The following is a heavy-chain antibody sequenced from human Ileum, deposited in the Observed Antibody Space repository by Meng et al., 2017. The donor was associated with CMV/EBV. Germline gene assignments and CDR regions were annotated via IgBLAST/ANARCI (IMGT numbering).Heavy chain of an antibody. V-gene: IGHV3-7*04. Sequence: GQLVGSGVALVQPSGSLSLFCVVSGFIFSTNGMSWVRQAPGRGLEWVANINQDGGETYYVDSVKGRFTISRDNAQNSLYLQMNSLRVEDTAVYYCARSPATGTTDYWGQGTLVTVSS. J-gene: IGHJ4*02. CDR2: INQDGGET. CDR1: GFIFSTNG. D-gene: IGHD1-1*01. CDR3: ARSPATGTTDY.